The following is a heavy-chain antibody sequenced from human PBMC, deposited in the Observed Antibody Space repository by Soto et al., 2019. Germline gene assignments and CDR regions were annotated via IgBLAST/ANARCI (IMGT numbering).Heavy chain of an antibody. J-gene: IGHJ6*02. CDR1: GFTFSSYA. D-gene: IGHD5-18*01. Sequence: EVQLLESGGGLVQPGGSLRLSCAASGFTFSSYAMSWVRQAPGKGLEWVSAISGSGGSTYYADSVKGRFTISRDNSKNTLYLQMNSLRAEDTAVYYCAKDLVDTAMSTYYYYGMDVWGQGTTVTVSS. V-gene: IGHV3-23*01. CDR3: AKDLVDTAMSTYYYYGMDV. CDR2: ISGSGGST.